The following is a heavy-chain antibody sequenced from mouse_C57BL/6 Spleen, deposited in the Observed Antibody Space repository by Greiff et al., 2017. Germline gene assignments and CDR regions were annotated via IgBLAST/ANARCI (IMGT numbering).Heavy chain of an antibody. V-gene: IGHV1-18*01. J-gene: IGHJ4*01. D-gene: IGHD2-4*01. CDR2: INPNNGGT. CDR1: GYTFTDYN. Sequence: VHVKQSGPELVKPGASVKIPCKASGYTFTDYNMDWVKQSHGKSLEWIGDINPNNGGTIYNQKFKGKATLTVDKSSSTAYMELRSLTSEDTAVYYCARLGGDYEDYYAMDYWGQGTSVTVSS. CDR3: ARLGGDYEDYYAMDY.